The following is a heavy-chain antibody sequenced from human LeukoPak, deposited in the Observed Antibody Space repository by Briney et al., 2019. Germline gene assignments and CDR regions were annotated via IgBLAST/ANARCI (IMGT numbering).Heavy chain of an antibody. Sequence: PSETLSLTCTVSGGSISSSTYYWGWIRQPPGKGLEWIGSIHYSGSTHYNPSLKSRVTTSVDTSKNQFSPKLNSVTAADTAVYYCARAEEYYYDNSGYYYDYWGQGTLITVSS. CDR1: GGSISSSTYY. J-gene: IGHJ4*02. D-gene: IGHD3-22*01. CDR3: ARAEEYYYDNSGYYYDY. V-gene: IGHV4-39*01. CDR2: IHYSGST.